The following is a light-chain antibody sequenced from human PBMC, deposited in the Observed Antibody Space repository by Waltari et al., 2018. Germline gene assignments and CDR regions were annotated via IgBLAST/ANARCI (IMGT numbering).Light chain of an antibody. CDR3: ATWDGSQRV. V-gene: IGLV1-44*01. CDR1: HFNNGSNS. J-gene: IGLJ1*01. Sequence: QSVVTQSPPASGTPGHRVPNPCSGSHFNNGSNSVCWFQQHPGTAPKLLIYDNDHRPSGVPDRFSGSKSGTSASLAISGLQSEDEADYYCATWDGSQRVFGTGTKVTVL. CDR2: DND.